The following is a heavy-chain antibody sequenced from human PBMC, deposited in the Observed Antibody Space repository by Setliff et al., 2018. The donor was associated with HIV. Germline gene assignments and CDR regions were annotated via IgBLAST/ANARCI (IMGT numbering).Heavy chain of an antibody. Sequence: SVKVSCKASGGTFRGKGISWVRQAPGQGLEWMGGIIPIFGTPDYAQKLQGRITITADESTSTAYMELRSLRSEDTAVYYCARHSDWYGNDAFDIWGQGTRVTVSS. CDR1: GGTFRGKG. V-gene: IGHV1-69*13. D-gene: IGHD6-19*01. CDR3: ARHSDWYGNDAFDI. J-gene: IGHJ3*02. CDR2: IIPIFGTP.